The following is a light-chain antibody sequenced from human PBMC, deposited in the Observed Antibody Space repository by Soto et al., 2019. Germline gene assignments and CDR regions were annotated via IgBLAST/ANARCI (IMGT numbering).Light chain of an antibody. CDR1: SSDVGGYDF. CDR3: NSYTNSSAVV. CDR2: DVI. J-gene: IGLJ2*01. V-gene: IGLV2-11*01. Sequence: QSALTQPRSVSGSPGQSVTISCTGTSSDVGGYDFVSWYQQHPDKAPKLMIYDVIKRPSGVPDRFSGSKSGNTASLTISGLQAEDEADYYCNSYTNSSAVVFGGGTKVTVL.